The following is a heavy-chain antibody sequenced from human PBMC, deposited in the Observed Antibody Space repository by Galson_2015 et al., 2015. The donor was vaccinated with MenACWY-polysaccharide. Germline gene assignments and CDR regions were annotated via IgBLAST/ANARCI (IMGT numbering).Heavy chain of an antibody. CDR2: IRCKASGETT. Sequence: SLRLSCAASGVTFGDYAMAWFRQAPGKGLEWVGFIRCKASGETTGYAASVKGRFTISSDDSKSTAYLQMNSLHTEDAGIYYCTRDRPIDYWGQGTLVTVSS. V-gene: IGHV3-49*03. J-gene: IGHJ4*02. CDR1: GVTFGDYA. CDR3: TRDRPIDY.